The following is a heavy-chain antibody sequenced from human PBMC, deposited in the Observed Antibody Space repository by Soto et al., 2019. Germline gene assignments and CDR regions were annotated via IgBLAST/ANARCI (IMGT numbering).Heavy chain of an antibody. CDR1: GGTFSSYA. J-gene: IGHJ4*02. V-gene: IGHV1-69*13. D-gene: IGHD5-12*01. Sequence: SVKVSCKASGGTFSSYAISWVRQAPGRGLEWMGGIIPIFGTANYAQKFQGRVTITADESTSTAYMELSSLRSEDTAVYYCARDLGSGDDEEYFDYWGQGTLVTVSS. CDR3: ARDLGSGDDEEYFDY. CDR2: IIPIFGTA.